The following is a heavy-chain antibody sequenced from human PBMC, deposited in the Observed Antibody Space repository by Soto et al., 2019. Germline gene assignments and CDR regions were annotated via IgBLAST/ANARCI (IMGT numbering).Heavy chain of an antibody. D-gene: IGHD3-9*01. CDR3: ATAGRYYDILTGSIIRQGAFDI. V-gene: IGHV1-24*01. J-gene: IGHJ3*02. Sequence: ASVKGSCKVSGYTLNELSMHWLRQAPGKGLEWMGGFDPEDGETIYAQKFQGRVTMTEDTSTDTAYMELSSLRSEDTAVYYRATAGRYYDILTGSIIRQGAFDIWGQGTMVT. CDR1: GYTLNELS. CDR2: FDPEDGET.